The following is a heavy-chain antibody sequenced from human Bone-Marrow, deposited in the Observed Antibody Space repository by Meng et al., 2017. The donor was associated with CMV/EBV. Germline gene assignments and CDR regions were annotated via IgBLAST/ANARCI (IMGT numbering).Heavy chain of an antibody. Sequence: GGSLRLSCAASGFTFSSYSMNWVRQAPGKGLEWVSSISSSSSYIYYADSVKGRFTISRDNSKNTLYLQMNSLRAEDTAVYYCAPRAVVRGVRVGLNWFDPWGQGTLVTVSS. D-gene: IGHD3-10*01. CDR1: GFTFSSYS. J-gene: IGHJ5*02. V-gene: IGHV3-21*04. CDR3: APRAVVRGVRVGLNWFDP. CDR2: ISSSSSYI.